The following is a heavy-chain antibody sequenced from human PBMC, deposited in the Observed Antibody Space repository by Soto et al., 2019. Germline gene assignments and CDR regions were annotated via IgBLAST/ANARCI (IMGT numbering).Heavy chain of an antibody. Sequence: GESLKISCKGSGYTYTNYWIGWVRQMPGKGLEWMGIIFPDDSVTKYSPSFQGQVTISADKSISTAYLQWPSLRASDAAMYYCARGSRFGVDFWGQGTPVTVSS. D-gene: IGHD3-16*01. CDR3: ARGSRFGVDF. CDR1: GYTYTNYW. J-gene: IGHJ4*02. V-gene: IGHV5-51*01. CDR2: IFPDDSVT.